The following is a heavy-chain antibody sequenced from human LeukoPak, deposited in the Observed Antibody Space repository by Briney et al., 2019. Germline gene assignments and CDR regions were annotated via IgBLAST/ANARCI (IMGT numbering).Heavy chain of an antibody. V-gene: IGHV1-2*02. D-gene: IGHD4-17*01. Sequence: ASVTVSFTASGYSFIDYYIFWVRQAPGQGLEWMGWINPNSGATGYSQKFQGRVTMTRDTSINTAYLELSTLRSDDTAVYSCARASTGLPNWFDPWGQGTLVTVSS. CDR1: GYSFIDYY. CDR3: ARASTGLPNWFDP. J-gene: IGHJ5*02. CDR2: INPNSGAT.